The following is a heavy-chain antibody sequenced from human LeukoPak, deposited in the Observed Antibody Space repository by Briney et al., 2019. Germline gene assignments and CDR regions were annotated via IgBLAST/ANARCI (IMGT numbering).Heavy chain of an antibody. D-gene: IGHD3-3*01. Sequence: GGSLRLSCAASGFTFSYYGMHWVRQAPGKGLEWVAFIRHDGSNENYADSVKGRFTISRDNSKNTLYLQMNSLRAEDTAVYYCAKGSKEVLFTRDHHMDVWGKGTTVT. CDR2: IRHDGSNE. CDR3: AKGSKEVLFTRDHHMDV. J-gene: IGHJ6*03. CDR1: GFTFSYYG. V-gene: IGHV3-30*02.